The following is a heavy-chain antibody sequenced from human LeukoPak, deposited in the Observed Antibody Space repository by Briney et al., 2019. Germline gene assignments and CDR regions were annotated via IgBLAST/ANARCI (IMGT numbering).Heavy chain of an antibody. CDR1: GYTLTELS. CDR2: FDPQDGET. V-gene: IGHV1-24*01. J-gene: IGHJ4*02. D-gene: IGHD3-22*01. Sequence: GASLKVSCTVSGYTLTELSMHWVRQAPGKGLEWMGGFDPQDGETIYAKKFQGRVTMTEDTSTDTAYMELSSLRSEDTAVYYCATIPRHYYDSSGYYYFDYWGQGTLVTVSS. CDR3: ATIPRHYYDSSGYYYFDY.